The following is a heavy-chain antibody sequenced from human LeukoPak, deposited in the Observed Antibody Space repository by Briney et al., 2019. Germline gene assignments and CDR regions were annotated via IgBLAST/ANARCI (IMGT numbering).Heavy chain of an antibody. V-gene: IGHV4-4*02. J-gene: IGHJ4*02. Sequence: SGTLSLTCGVSGGSISGTNWWSWVRQPPVQGLEWIGEISLAGQTNYNPSLNGRVTMSLDKSSNQLSLHLTSVSAADTATYCSRESGPFCPFGYWGQGTLVIVSS. CDR1: GGSISGTNW. D-gene: IGHD1-26*01. CDR2: ISLAGQT. CDR3: RESGPFCPFGY.